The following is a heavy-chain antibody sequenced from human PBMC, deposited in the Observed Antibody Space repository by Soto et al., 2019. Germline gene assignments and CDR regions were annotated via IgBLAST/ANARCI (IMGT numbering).Heavy chain of an antibody. CDR1: GFTFSSYW. CDR3: ARWGGGDSRTYYYYGMDV. D-gene: IGHD3-16*01. CDR2: IKQDGSEK. V-gene: IGHV3-7*05. J-gene: IGHJ6*02. Sequence: GGSLRLSCAASGFTFSSYWMSWVRQTPGKGLEWVANIKQDGSEKYYVDSVKGRFTISRDNAKNSLYLQMNSLRAEDTAVYYCARWGGGDSRTYYYYGMDVWGRGTTVTVSS.